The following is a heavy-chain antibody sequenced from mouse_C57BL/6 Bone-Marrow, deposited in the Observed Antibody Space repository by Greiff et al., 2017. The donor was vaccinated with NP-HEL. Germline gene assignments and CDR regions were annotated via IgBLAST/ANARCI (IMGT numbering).Heavy chain of an antibody. CDR2: IDPETGGT. D-gene: IGHD2-3*01. J-gene: IGHJ4*01. CDR3: TRYDGYYVNYYAMDY. Sequence: VQLKQSGAELVRPGASVTLSCKASGYTFTDYEMHWVKQTPVHGLEWIGAIDPETGGTAYNQKFKGKAILTADKSSSTAYMELRSLTSEDSAVYYCTRYDGYYVNYYAMDYWGQGTSVTVSS. CDR1: GYTFTDYE. V-gene: IGHV1-15*01.